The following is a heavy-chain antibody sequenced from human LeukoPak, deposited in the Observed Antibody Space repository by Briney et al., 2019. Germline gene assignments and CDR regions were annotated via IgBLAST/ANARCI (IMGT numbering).Heavy chain of an antibody. V-gene: IGHV4-38-2*02. CDR1: GYSISSGYY. J-gene: IGHJ4*02. D-gene: IGHD3-9*01. CDR2: IYHSGIT. CDR3: ARAVGSFDWLPLFDY. Sequence: PSETLSLTCTVSGYSISSGYYWGWIRKPPVKGLEWIGSIYHSGITYYTPSLKSRVTISVDTSKNQFYLKLSSVTAADTAVYYCARAVGSFDWLPLFDYWGQGTLVTVSS.